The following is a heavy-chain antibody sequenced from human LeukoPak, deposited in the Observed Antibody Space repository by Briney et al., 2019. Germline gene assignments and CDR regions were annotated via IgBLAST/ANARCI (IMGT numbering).Heavy chain of an antibody. CDR1: GYSFTSYR. V-gene: IGHV5-51*01. D-gene: IGHD4-17*01. CDR3: ARLSNGGDYSFGS. Sequence: GESLRISCKGSGYSFTSYRIGWVRQMPGKGLEWMGIVYPGDSDTKYSPSFQGQVTISADKSISTAYLQWSSLKASDTAMYYCARLSNGGDYSFGSWGQGTLVTVSS. CDR2: VYPGDSDT. J-gene: IGHJ4*02.